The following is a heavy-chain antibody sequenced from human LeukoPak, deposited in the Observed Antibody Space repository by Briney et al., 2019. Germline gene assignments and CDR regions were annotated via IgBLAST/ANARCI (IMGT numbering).Heavy chain of an antibody. Sequence: SQTLSLSCAIPGDGVSSNSAAWSWIRLSPSRGLEWLGRTYYRSKWYNDYAVSVRSRITINPDTSKNLFSLQLNSVTPEDTAEYYCATTVETADAFDIWGTGTRVTVSS. CDR2: TYYRSKWYN. CDR1: GDGVSSNSAA. D-gene: IGHD1-1*01. V-gene: IGHV6-1*01. CDR3: ATTVETADAFDI. J-gene: IGHJ3*02.